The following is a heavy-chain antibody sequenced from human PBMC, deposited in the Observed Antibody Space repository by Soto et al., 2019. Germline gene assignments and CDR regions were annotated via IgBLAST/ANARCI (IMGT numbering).Heavy chain of an antibody. CDR1: GYTFTSYA. CDR2: IIPVFGTT. Sequence: ASVKVSCKASGYTFTSYAISWVRQAPGQGLEWMGNIIPVFGTTNFARKFLGRVTITADKSTGTAYMELSSLRSEDTAVYYCARDYYDGRGYYSWYFALWGRGTLVTVSS. J-gene: IGHJ2*01. D-gene: IGHD3-22*01. CDR3: ARDYYDGRGYYSWYFAL. V-gene: IGHV1-69*06.